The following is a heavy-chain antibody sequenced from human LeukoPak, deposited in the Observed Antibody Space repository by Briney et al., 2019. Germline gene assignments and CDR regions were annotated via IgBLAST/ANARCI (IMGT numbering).Heavy chain of an antibody. CDR1: GGSISSSSYY. J-gene: IGHJ3*02. V-gene: IGHV4-39*01. Sequence: SETPSLTCTVSGGSISSSSYYWGWIRQPPGKGLEWIGSIYYSGSTYYNPSLKSRVTISVDTSKNQFSLKLSSVTAADTAVYYCARRYYYDSSGSSAFDIWGQGTMVTVSS. CDR2: IYYSGST. D-gene: IGHD3-22*01. CDR3: ARRYYYDSSGSSAFDI.